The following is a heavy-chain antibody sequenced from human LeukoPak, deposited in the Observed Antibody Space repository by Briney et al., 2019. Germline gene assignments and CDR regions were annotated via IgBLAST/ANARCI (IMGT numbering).Heavy chain of an antibody. V-gene: IGHV3-9*01. CDR3: AKDTEGDGYTSTPFDY. D-gene: IGHD5-24*01. Sequence: GGSLRLSCAASGFTFDDYAMHWVRQAPGKGLEWVSGISWNSGSIGYADSVKGRFTISRDNAKNSLYLQMNSLRAEDTALYYCAKDTEGDGYTSTPFDYWGQGTLVTVSS. CDR2: ISWNSGSI. CDR1: GFTFDDYA. J-gene: IGHJ4*02.